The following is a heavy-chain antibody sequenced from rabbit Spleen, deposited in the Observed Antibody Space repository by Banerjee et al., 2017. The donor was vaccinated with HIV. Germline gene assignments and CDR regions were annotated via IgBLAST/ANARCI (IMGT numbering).Heavy chain of an antibody. Sequence: QSLEESGGDLVKPGASLTLTCTASGIDFSSYYYMCWVRQPPGKGPEWIACIGAGVSYTTYYATWAKGRFTISKTSSTTVTLQMTSLTAADTATYFCARNYVNAFDPWGPGTLVTVS. J-gene: IGHJ2*01. V-gene: IGHV1S40*01. CDR2: IGAGVSYTT. D-gene: IGHD1-1*01. CDR3: ARNYVNAFDP. CDR1: GIDFSSYYY.